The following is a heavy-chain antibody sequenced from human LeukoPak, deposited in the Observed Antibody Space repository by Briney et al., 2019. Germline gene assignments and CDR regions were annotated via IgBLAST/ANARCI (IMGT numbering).Heavy chain of an antibody. J-gene: IGHJ4*02. D-gene: IGHD6-13*01. Sequence: PSETLSLTGTVSGGSVSRGSNYWSWIRQPTGKGLEWIGYIYYRGSTNYHPSLKSRVTISVDTSKNQFSLKLSSVTAAVTAVYYCASYSSSWYYFDYWGQVTLVTVSS. V-gene: IGHV4-61*01. CDR1: GGSVSRGSNY. CDR2: IYYRGST. CDR3: ASYSSSWYYFDY.